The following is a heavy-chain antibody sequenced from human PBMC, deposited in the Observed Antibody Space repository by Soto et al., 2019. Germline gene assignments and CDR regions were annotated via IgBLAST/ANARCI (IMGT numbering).Heavy chain of an antibody. CDR3: ALGTGTRYYYYMDV. CDR2: ISSSSSYI. J-gene: IGHJ6*03. CDR1: GFTFSSYS. D-gene: IGHD1-7*01. Sequence: PGGSLRLSCAASGFTFSSYSMNGVRQAPGKGLEWVSSISSSSSYIYYADSVKGRFTISRDNAKNSLYLQMNSLRAEDTAVYYCALGTGTRYYYYMDVWGKGTTVTVSS. V-gene: IGHV3-21*01.